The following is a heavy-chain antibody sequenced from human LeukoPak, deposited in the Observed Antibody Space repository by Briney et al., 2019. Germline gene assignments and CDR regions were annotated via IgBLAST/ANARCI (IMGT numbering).Heavy chain of an antibody. Sequence: ASVKVSCKASGDIFTDYSMSWVRQAPGQGLEWMGWINPNIGTPDYAQKFQGRVTMTTDTSITTAYMDLTSLRSDATAIYDWARGRRLECGCDCSLHSHHWQQGHLDPLPSGCTSATTNPNYY. J-gene: IGHJ6*01. CDR1: GDIFTDYS. D-gene: IGHD2-21*02. CDR2: INPNIGTP. CDR3: ARGRRLECGCDCSLHSHHWQQGHLDPLPSGCTSATTNPNYY. V-gene: IGHV1-2*02.